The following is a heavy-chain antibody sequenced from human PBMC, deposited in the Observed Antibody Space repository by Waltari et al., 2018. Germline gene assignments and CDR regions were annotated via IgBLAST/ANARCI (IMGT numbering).Heavy chain of an antibody. CDR1: GFSFYTYA. D-gene: IGHD3-10*01. CDR2: INPGRANT. J-gene: IGHJ5*02. V-gene: IGHV3-23*04. CDR3: AKADNKWELLWFDS. Sequence: EVQLVQSGGGLVQPGVSLRLSCEASGFSFYTYAMTWVRPAPGKGLEWVSTINPGRANTYYADSVRGRFTISRDNSKNTLYLQLNNLRAEDTATYYCAKADNKWELLWFDSWGQGNLVIVSS.